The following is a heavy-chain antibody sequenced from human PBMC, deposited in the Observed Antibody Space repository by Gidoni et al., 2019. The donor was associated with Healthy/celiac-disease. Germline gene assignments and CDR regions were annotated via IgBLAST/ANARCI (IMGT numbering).Heavy chain of an antibody. Sequence: EVQLVESGGGWVQPGGSLRLSCAASGFTFSSYDMHWVRQATGKGLEWFSAIGTAGDTYYPGSVKGRFTISRENAKNSLYLQMNSLRAGDTAVYYCTRGSYCSGGSCYSRAQVYYYGMDVWGQGTTVTVSS. V-gene: IGHV3-13*01. D-gene: IGHD2-15*01. CDR1: GFTFSSYD. CDR2: IGTAGDT. J-gene: IGHJ6*02. CDR3: TRGSYCSGGSCYSRAQVYYYGMDV.